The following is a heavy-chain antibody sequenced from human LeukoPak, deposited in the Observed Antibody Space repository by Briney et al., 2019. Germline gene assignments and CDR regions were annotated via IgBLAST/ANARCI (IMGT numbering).Heavy chain of an antibody. CDR3: AKDLYPGGIQPRWFDY. CDR2: ISGSGVTT. Sequence: GGSLRLSCAASGFTFSSYSMNWVRQAPGKGLEWVSSISGSGVTTFHADSVKGRITISRDIPRKTLYLQMNSLRAEDTAIYYCAKDLYPGGIQPRWFDYWGQGTLVTVSS. CDR1: GFTFSSYS. J-gene: IGHJ4*02. D-gene: IGHD5-18*01. V-gene: IGHV3-23*01.